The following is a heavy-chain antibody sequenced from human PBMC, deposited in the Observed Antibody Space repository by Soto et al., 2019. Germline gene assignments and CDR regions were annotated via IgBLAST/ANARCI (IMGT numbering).Heavy chain of an antibody. Sequence: PGGSLRLSCAASGFTFTRYSMNWVRQAPGKGLEWVSSISSTTNYIYYGDSMKGRFTISRDNAKNSLYLEMNSLRAEDTTVYYCARESEDLTSNFDYWGQGTLVTVSS. CDR2: ISSTTNYI. V-gene: IGHV3-21*06. J-gene: IGHJ4*02. CDR1: GFTFTRYS. CDR3: ARESEDLTSNFDY.